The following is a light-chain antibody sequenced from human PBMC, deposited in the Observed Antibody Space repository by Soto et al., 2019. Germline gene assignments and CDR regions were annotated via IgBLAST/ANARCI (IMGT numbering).Light chain of an antibody. J-gene: IGKJ1*01. V-gene: IGKV4-1*01. CDR1: QSVLYSSNNKNY. CDR2: WAS. CDR3: QQYYSTPRKT. Sequence: DIVMTQSPDSLAVSLGERATINCKSSQSVLYSSNNKNYLAWYQQKPGQPPKLLIYWASTRESGVPDRFSGSGSWTDFTLTISSLQAEDVAVYYCQQYYSTPRKTFGQGTKVEIK.